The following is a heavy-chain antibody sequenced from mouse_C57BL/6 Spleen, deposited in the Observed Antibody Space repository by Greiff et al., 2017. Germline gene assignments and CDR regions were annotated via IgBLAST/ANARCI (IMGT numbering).Heavy chain of an antibody. CDR3: ARKGYYSPPWYFDV. Sequence: QVQLQQSGPELVKPGASVKISCKASGYTFTDYYINWVKQRPGQGLEWIGWIFPGSGSTYYNEKFKGKATLTVAKSSSTAYMLLSSLSSEDSAVYFGARKGYYSPPWYFDVWGTGTTVTVSS. CDR2: IFPGSGST. D-gene: IGHD2-12*01. CDR1: GYTFTDYY. V-gene: IGHV1-75*01. J-gene: IGHJ1*03.